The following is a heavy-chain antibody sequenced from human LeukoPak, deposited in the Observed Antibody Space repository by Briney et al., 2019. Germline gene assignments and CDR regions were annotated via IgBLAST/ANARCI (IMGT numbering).Heavy chain of an antibody. Sequence: SETLSLTCNVSDASISSYYWSWIRQPAGKGLEWIGRIYTSANTNYSPSFKSRATISIDRSKNQFSLNLPSVTAADTAVYYCARDRIWNDAGHDPFDIWGQGTMVTVSS. CDR3: ARDRIWNDAGHDPFDI. D-gene: IGHD1-1*01. CDR2: IYTSANT. V-gene: IGHV4-4*07. CDR1: DASISSYY. J-gene: IGHJ3*02.